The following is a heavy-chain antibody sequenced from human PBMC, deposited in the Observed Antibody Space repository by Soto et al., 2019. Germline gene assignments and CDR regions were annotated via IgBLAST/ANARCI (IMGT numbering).Heavy chain of an antibody. Sequence: ASVKVSCKASGYTFTSYGISWVRQAPGQGLEWMGWISAYNGNTNYAQKLQGRVTMTTDTSTSTAYMELRSLRSDDTAVYYCAGTTLSIAVAGPYFVHWCQGPLVSV. J-gene: IGHJ4*02. CDR1: GYTFTSYG. D-gene: IGHD6-19*01. CDR3: AGTTLSIAVAGPYFVH. V-gene: IGHV1-18*01. CDR2: ISAYNGNT.